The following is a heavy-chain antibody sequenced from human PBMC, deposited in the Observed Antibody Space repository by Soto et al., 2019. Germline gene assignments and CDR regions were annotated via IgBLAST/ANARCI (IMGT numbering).Heavy chain of an antibody. J-gene: IGHJ6*02. CDR1: GYTFTDYW. D-gene: IGHD4-4*01. V-gene: IGHV5-51*01. CDR2: IYPGDSDT. Sequence: RGESLKISCKGSGYTFTDYWIGWVRQLPGKGLEWMGIIYPGDSDTRYSPSFQGHVTITVDKSTNTAYLQWNTLRASDTAMYYCAIQISNFRSYYYARGGWGQGTTVTASS. CDR3: AIQISNFRSYYYARGG.